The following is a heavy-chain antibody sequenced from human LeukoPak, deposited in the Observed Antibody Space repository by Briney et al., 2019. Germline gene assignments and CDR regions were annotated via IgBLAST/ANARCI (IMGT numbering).Heavy chain of an antibody. J-gene: IGHJ4*02. CDR2: ISAYNGNT. D-gene: IGHD5-12*01. CDR3: ARTDVDIVATIPFDY. V-gene: IGHV1-18*01. CDR1: GYTFTGYG. Sequence: ASVKVSCKASGYTFTGYGISWVRQAPGQGLEWMGWISAYNGNTNYAQKLHGRVTMTTDTSTSTAYMELRSLRSDDTAVHYCARTDVDIVATIPFDYWGQGTLVTVSS.